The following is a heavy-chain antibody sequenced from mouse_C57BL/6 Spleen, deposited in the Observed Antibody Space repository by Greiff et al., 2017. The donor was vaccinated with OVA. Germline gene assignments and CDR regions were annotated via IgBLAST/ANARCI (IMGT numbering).Heavy chain of an antibody. V-gene: IGHV5-9-1*02. CDR3: TRDILRSPFAY. J-gene: IGHJ3*01. Sequence: EVKVEESGEGLVKPGGSLKLSCAASGFTFSSYAMSWVRQTPEKRLEWVAYISSGGDYIYYADTVKGRFTISRDNARNTLYLQMSSLKSEDTAMYYCTRDILRSPFAYWGQGTLVTVSA. D-gene: IGHD1-1*01. CDR2: ISSGGDYI. CDR1: GFTFSSYA.